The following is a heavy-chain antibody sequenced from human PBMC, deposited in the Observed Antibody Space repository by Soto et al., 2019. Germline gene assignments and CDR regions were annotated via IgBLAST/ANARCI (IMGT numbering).Heavy chain of an antibody. CDR1: GGSISSYY. CDR2: IYYSGST. V-gene: IGHV4-59*01. J-gene: IGHJ4*02. CDR3: ARTYGGYYDY. Sequence: SETLSLTCAVSGGSISSYYWSWIRQPPGKGLEWIGYIYYSGSTNYNPSLKSRVTISVDTSKNQFSLKLRSVTAADTAVYYCARTYGGYYDYWGQGALVTVSS. D-gene: IGHD2-8*01.